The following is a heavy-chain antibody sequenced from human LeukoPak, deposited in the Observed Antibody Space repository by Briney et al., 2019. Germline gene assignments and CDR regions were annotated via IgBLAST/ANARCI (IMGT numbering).Heavy chain of an antibody. CDR3: ARRRKGSYGSYYFDY. Sequence: NASETLSLTCAVYGGSFSGYYWSWIRQPPGKGLEWIGEINHSGSTNYNPSLKSRVTTSVDTSKNQFSLKLSSVTAADTAVYYCARRRKGSYGSYYFDYWGQGTLVTVSS. D-gene: IGHD3-10*01. CDR1: GGSFSGYY. V-gene: IGHV4-34*01. J-gene: IGHJ4*02. CDR2: INHSGST.